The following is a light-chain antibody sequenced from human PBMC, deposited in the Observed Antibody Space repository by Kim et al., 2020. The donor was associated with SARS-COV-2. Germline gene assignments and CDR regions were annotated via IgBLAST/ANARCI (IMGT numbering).Light chain of an antibody. CDR2: QDS. CDR3: QAWDSSVV. Sequence: SYELTQPPSLSVSPGQTASITCSGDKLGDKYACWYQQKPGQSPVLVIYQDSKRPSGTPERFSGSNSGNTATLTISGTQAMDEADYYCQAWDSSVVFGGGT. J-gene: IGLJ2*01. CDR1: KLGDKY. V-gene: IGLV3-1*01.